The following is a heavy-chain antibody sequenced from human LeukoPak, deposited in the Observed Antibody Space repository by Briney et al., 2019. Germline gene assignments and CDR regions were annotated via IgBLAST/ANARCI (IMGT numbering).Heavy chain of an antibody. J-gene: IGHJ4*02. V-gene: IGHV1-2*02. Sequence: ASVKVSCKASGYTFTGYYMHWVRQAPGQGLEWMGWINPNSGGTNYAQKFQGRVNMTRDTSFSTAYMELSRLRSDDTAVYYCAREMGELAYFDYWGQGTLVTVSS. CDR2: INPNSGGT. CDR3: AREMGELAYFDY. CDR1: GYTFTGYY. D-gene: IGHD1-7*01.